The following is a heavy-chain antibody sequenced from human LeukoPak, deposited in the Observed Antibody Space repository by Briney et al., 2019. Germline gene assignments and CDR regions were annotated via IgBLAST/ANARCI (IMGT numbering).Heavy chain of an antibody. J-gene: IGHJ4*02. CDR1: GYTFTGYY. CDR3: ARYDSYGYYFDY. V-gene: IGHV1-18*04. Sequence: ASVKVSCKASGYTFTGYYMHWVRQAPGQGLEWMGWISAYNGNTNYAQKLQGRVTMTTDTSTSTAYMELRSLRSDDTAVYYCARYDSYGYYFDYWGQGTLVTVSS. D-gene: IGHD5-18*01. CDR2: ISAYNGNT.